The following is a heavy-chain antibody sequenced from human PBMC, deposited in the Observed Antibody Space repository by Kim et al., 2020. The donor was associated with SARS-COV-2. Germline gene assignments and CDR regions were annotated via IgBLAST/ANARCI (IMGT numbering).Heavy chain of an antibody. CDR2: T. V-gene: IGHV1-2*02. D-gene: IGHD6-13*01. Sequence: TNNAQKFQGRVTMTRDTSISTAYMELSSLRSDDTAVYYCARETQQLGFDYWGQGTLVTVSS. J-gene: IGHJ4*02. CDR3: ARETQQLGFDY.